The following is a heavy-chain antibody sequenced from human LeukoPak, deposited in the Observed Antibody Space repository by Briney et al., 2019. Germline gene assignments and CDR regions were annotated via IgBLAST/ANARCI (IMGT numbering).Heavy chain of an antibody. D-gene: IGHD1-26*01. J-gene: IGHJ4*02. CDR1: GFTFSSYA. V-gene: IGHV3-23*01. Sequence: PGGSLRLSCAASGFTFSSYAMSWVRQAPGKGLGWVSAISGSGGSTYYADSVKGRFTISRDNSKNTLYLQMNSLRAEDTAVYYCAKDVIVGVSFDYWGQGTLVTVSS. CDR2: ISGSGGST. CDR3: AKDVIVGVSFDY.